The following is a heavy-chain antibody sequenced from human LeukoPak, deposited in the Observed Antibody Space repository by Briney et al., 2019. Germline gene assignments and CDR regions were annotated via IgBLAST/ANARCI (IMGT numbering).Heavy chain of an antibody. D-gene: IGHD5-18*01. V-gene: IGHV3-74*01. CDR1: GFTFRNYW. Sequence: GGSLRLSCAASGFTFRNYWIHWVRHAPGKGLVWISRIDNDGSDTIYADSVKGRFTISRDNAKNTLYLQMNSLRAEDTAVYYCARGGYHHGFDIWGRGTMVTVSS. J-gene: IGHJ3*02. CDR3: ARGGYHHGFDI. CDR2: IDNDGSDT.